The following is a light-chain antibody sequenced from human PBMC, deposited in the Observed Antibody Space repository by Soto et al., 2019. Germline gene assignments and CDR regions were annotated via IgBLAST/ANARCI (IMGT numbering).Light chain of an antibody. Sequence: IQMTQSPSSVSASVGDTVTLSCQTSHGVSGWLAWYQQKPGKAPTRLIYTVYNLPSGVPSRFSGSGSGTVFSLTITNLQPEDFATYFCQQGKTFPFTFGPGTKVEVK. J-gene: IGKJ3*01. CDR2: TVY. CDR1: HGVSGW. V-gene: IGKV1-12*01. CDR3: QQGKTFPFT.